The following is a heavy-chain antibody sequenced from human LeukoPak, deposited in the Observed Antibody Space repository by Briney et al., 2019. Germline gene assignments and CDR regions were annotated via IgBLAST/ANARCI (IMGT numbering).Heavy chain of an antibody. Sequence: GASVKVSCKVSGYTLTELSMHWVRQAPGKGLEWMGGFDPEDGETIYAQKFQGRVTMTEDTSTDTAYMELSSLRSEDTAVYYCATRGMVRGVIPTRYYYYYYMDVWGKGTTVTISS. V-gene: IGHV1-24*01. J-gene: IGHJ6*03. D-gene: IGHD3-10*01. CDR3: ATRGMVRGVIPTRYYYYYYMDV. CDR1: GYTLTELS. CDR2: FDPEDGET.